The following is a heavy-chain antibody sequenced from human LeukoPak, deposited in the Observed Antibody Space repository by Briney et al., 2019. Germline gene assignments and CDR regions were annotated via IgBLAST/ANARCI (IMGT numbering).Heavy chain of an antibody. V-gene: IGHV3-33*06. Sequence: GESLRLSCAASGFIFMSYGMHWLRQAPGKGLEWVAVIWSNGTNKYYSDSVKGRFAISIDDSNDMVYLQMNGLRAEDTAVYYSAKDIQREIDYTNSLDPWGQGTLVTVSS. D-gene: IGHD4-11*01. CDR2: IWSNGTNK. J-gene: IGHJ5*02. CDR1: GFIFMSYG. CDR3: AKDIQREIDYTNSLDP.